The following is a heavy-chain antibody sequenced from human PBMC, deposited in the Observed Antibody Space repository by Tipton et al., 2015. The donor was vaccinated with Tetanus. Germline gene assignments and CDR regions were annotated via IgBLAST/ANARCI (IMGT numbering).Heavy chain of an antibody. Sequence: QSGAEVKKPGASVKVSCKASGYTFTRYDINWVRQATGQGLEWMGWMNPNSGNTGYAQKFQGRVTMTRNTSISTAYMELSSLRSEDTAVYYCARRVYDSEETRIDYWGQGTLVTVSS. CDR2: MNPNSGNT. CDR3: ARRVYDSEETRIDY. J-gene: IGHJ4*02. CDR1: GYTFTRYD. D-gene: IGHD3-22*01. V-gene: IGHV1-8*01.